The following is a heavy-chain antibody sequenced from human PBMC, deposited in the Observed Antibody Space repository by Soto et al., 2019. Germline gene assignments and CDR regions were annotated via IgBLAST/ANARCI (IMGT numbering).Heavy chain of an antibody. Sequence: QVQLVQSGDEVKKPGASVKVSCKASGYIFVNYGIAWVRQAPRQGLEWMGWISPYTGNTHSASKVQGRLTVTPDTSPSTAYMELGSLTSDDTAVYYCVMVDNYVTPTPQDVWGQGTTVTVSS. CDR3: VMVDNYVTPTPQDV. CDR2: ISPYTGNT. V-gene: IGHV1-18*01. J-gene: IGHJ6*02. CDR1: GYIFVNYG. D-gene: IGHD3-16*01.